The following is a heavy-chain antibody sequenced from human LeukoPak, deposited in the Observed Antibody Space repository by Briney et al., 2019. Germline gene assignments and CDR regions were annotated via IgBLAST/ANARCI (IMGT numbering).Heavy chain of an antibody. D-gene: IGHD2-15*01. V-gene: IGHV3-23*01. CDR2: VSGGGGST. CDR3: AKGMIYCSGGTCYFGTFDI. J-gene: IGHJ3*02. Sequence: GGSLRLSCAASGFTFSNYVMSWVRQAPGKGLEWVSGVSGGGGSTYYADSVKGRFTISRDNSKNTLYLQMKSLRAEDTAVYYCAKGMIYCSGGTCYFGTFDIWGQGTMVTVSS. CDR1: GFTFSNYV.